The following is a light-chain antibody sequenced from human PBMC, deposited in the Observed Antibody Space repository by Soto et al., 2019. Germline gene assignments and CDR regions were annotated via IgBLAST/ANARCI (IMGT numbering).Light chain of an antibody. CDR2: AAS. J-gene: IGKJ4*01. V-gene: IGKV1-8*01. CDR3: QQYYSYPLT. CDR1: QGISSY. Sequence: AIRMTQSPSSFSASTGDRVTITFRASQGISSYLAWYQQKPGKAPKLLIYAASTLQSGVPSRFSGSGSGTDFPLPISCLQSEDFATYYCQQYYSYPLTFGGGTKVEIK.